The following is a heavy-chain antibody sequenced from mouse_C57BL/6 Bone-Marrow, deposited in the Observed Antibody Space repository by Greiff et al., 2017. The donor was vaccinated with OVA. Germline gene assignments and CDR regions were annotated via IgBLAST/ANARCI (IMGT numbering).Heavy chain of an antibody. J-gene: IGHJ3*01. V-gene: IGHV1-81*01. CDR2: IYPRSGNT. CDR3: ARGRGYDVGVAY. Sequence: QVQLQQSGAELARPGASVKLSCKASGYTFTSYGISWVKQRTGQGLEWIGEIYPRSGNTYYNEKFKGKATLTADKSSSTAYMELRSLTSEDSAVYFCARGRGYDVGVAYWGQGTLVTVSA. D-gene: IGHD2-2*01. CDR1: GYTFTSYG.